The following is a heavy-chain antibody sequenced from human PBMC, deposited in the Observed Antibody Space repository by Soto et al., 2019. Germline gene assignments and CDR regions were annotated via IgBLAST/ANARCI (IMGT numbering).Heavy chain of an antibody. CDR2: ISGSGGST. V-gene: IGHV3-23*01. D-gene: IGHD2-15*01. CDR1: GFTFSSYA. J-gene: IGHJ4*02. Sequence: EVQLLESGGGLVQPGGSLRLSCAASGFTFSSYAMSWVRQAPGKGLEWVSAISGSGGSTYYADSVKGRFTISRDNSKNTLYLQMNSLRAEDTAVYYCAKDSGGVVVVAANEFDYWGQGTLVTVSS. CDR3: AKDSGGVVVVAANEFDY.